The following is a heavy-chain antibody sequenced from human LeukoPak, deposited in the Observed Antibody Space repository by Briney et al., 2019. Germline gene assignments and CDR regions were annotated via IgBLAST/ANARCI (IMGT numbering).Heavy chain of an antibody. J-gene: IGHJ4*02. CDR2: IYHSGST. V-gene: IGHV4-59*08. CDR1: GGSISSYY. D-gene: IGHD3-22*01. Sequence: SETLSLTCTVSGGSISSYYWSWIRQPPGKGLEWTGSIYHSGSTYYNPSLKSRVTISVDTSKNQFSLKLSSVTAADTAVYYCARGVYYYDSSGRYYFDYWGQGTLVTVSS. CDR3: ARGVYYYDSSGRYYFDY.